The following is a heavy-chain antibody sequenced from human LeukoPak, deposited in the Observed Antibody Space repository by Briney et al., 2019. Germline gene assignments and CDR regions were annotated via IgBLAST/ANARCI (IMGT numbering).Heavy chain of an antibody. CDR1: GGSISSYY. V-gene: IGHV4-59*08. CDR2: IYYSGST. Sequence: SETLSLTCTVSGGSISSYYWSWIRQPPGKGLEWIGYIYYSGSTNYNPSLKSRVTISVDTSKNQFSLKLSSVTAADTAVYYCARLTGFNWFDPWGQGTLVTVSS. CDR3: ARLTGFNWFDP. D-gene: IGHD7-27*01. J-gene: IGHJ5*02.